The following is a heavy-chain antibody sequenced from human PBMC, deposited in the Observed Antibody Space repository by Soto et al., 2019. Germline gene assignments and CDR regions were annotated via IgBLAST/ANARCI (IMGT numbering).Heavy chain of an antibody. D-gene: IGHD2-2*01. CDR1: GYTFTGYY. Sequence: QVQLVQSGAEVKKPGASVKVSCKASGYTFTGYYMHWVRQAPGHGLEWMGWINPNSGGTNYAQKLQGWVTMTRDTSISTADMELSRLGSADTAVYYCARGGPSCYDFWGQGTLVTVSS. J-gene: IGHJ4*02. CDR2: INPNSGGT. CDR3: ARGGPSCYDF. V-gene: IGHV1-2*04.